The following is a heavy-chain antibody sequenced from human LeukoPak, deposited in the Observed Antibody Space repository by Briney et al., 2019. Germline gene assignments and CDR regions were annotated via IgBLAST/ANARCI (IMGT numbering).Heavy chain of an antibody. Sequence: GGSLRLSCAASGFTFSSYEMNWVRQAPGKGLEWVSYISSSVSTIYYADSVKGRFTISRDNAKNSLYLQMNSLRAEDTAVYYCARGGEYGDYPDYWGQGTLVTVSS. V-gene: IGHV3-48*03. CDR1: GFTFSSYE. J-gene: IGHJ4*02. CDR2: ISSSVSTI. D-gene: IGHD4-17*01. CDR3: ARGGEYGDYPDY.